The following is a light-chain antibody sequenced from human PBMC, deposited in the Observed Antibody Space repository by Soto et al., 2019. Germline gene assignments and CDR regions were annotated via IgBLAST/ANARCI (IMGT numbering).Light chain of an antibody. CDR3: AAWNDSLNGLV. Sequence: QSVLTQPPSASGTPGQRVTISCSGSYSTIGSKTLNWYQHLPGSAPKLLIYTSNQRPSGVPDRFSGSKSGTSASLAISGLQPEDEADYYCAAWNDSLNGLVFGGGTKLTVL. J-gene: IGLJ3*02. V-gene: IGLV1-44*01. CDR2: TSN. CDR1: YSTIGSKT.